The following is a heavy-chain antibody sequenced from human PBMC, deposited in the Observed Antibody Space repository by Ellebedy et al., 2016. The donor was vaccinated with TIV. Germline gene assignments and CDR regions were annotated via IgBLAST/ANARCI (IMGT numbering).Heavy chain of an antibody. J-gene: IGHJ4*01. CDR1: GFTFSGYA. CDR3: AKHRSGDWYYFEY. V-gene: IGHV3-23*01. Sequence: PGGSLRLSCAASGFTFSGYAMSWVRQAPGKGLEWVSVISGTGGRTYYADSVKGRFTIARDNSKNTLYVQMNGLTVEDTAVYYCAKHRSGDWYYFEYWGQGTLVTVSS. CDR2: ISGTGGRT. D-gene: IGHD2-21*02.